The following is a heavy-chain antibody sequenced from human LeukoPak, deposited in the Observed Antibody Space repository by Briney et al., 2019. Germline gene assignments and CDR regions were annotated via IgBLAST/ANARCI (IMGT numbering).Heavy chain of an antibody. Sequence: PGRSLRLSCAASGFTFSSYAMHWVRQTPGKGLEWVAVISYDGSNKYYADSVKGRFTTSRDNSKNTLYLQMNSLRAEDTAVYYCAREAPGGLESDYWGQGTLVTVSS. CDR2: ISYDGSNK. J-gene: IGHJ4*02. CDR1: GFTFSSYA. V-gene: IGHV3-30-3*01. D-gene: IGHD3-10*01. CDR3: AREAPGGLESDY.